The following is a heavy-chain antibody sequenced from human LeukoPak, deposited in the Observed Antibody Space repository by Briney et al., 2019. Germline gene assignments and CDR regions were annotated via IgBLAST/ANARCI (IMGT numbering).Heavy chain of an antibody. D-gene: IGHD6-19*01. J-gene: IGHJ4*02. CDR2: IYSSGST. V-gene: IGHV4-39*07. CDR3: ARLVYSSGWYYFDY. CDR1: GGSISSTTYY. Sequence: SETLSLTCIVSGGSISSTTYYWGWIRQPPGRGLEWIGSIYSSGSTYYNPSLQSRVSISVDTSKNQFSLKLSSVTAADTAVYYCARLVYSSGWYYFDYWGQGTLVTVSS.